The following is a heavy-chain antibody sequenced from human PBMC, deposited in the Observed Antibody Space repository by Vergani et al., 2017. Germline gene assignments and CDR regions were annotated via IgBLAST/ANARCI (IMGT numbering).Heavy chain of an antibody. D-gene: IGHD3-3*01. CDR2: SYYSGST. CDR1: GGSISSGDYY. V-gene: IGHV4-30-4*08. Sequence: QVQLQESGPGLVKPSQTLSLPCTVSGGSISSGDYYWSWIRQPPGKGLGWIGYSYYSGSTYYNPSLKSRVTISVDTSKNQFSLKLSSVTAADTAVYYCARESYYDFWSGSISGVYYYYYMDVGGKGTTVTVSS. CDR3: ARESYYDFWSGSISGVYYYYYMDV. J-gene: IGHJ6*03.